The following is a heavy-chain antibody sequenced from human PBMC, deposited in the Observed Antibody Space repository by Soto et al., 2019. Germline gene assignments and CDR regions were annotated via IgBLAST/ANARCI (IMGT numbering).Heavy chain of an antibody. V-gene: IGHV5-51*01. D-gene: IGHD1-1*01. CDR2: IYPGDSDT. CDR3: ATQETHDYYFYYYGMDV. Sequence: PGESLKISCKGSGYSFTSYWIGWVRQMPGKGLEWMGIIYPGDSDTRYSPSFQGQVTISADKSISTAYLQWSSLKASDTAMYYCATQETHDYYFYYYGMDVWGQGTTVTVSS. J-gene: IGHJ6*02. CDR1: GYSFTSYW.